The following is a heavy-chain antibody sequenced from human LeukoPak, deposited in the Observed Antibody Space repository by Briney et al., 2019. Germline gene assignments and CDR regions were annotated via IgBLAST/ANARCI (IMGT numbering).Heavy chain of an antibody. CDR3: ARAGTVEMTPLDY. D-gene: IGHD5-24*01. CDR1: GGTFSSYA. V-gene: IGHV1-69*04. J-gene: IGHJ4*02. CDR2: IIPILGIA. Sequence: ASVKVSCKASGGTFSSYAISWVRQAPGQGLEWMGRIIPILGIANYAQKFQGRVTITADKSTSTAYMELSSLRSDDTAVYYCARAGTVEMTPLDYWGQGTLVTVSS.